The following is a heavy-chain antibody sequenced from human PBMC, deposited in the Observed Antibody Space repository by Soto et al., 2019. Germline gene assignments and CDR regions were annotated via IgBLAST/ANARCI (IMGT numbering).Heavy chain of an antibody. CDR2: IWYDGSNK. J-gene: IGHJ6*02. Sequence: QVQLVESGGGVVQPGRSLRLSCAASEFTFNSYGIHWVRQAPGKGLEWEAVIWYDGSNKYYADSAKGRFTISRDTSKNTLYLQMNSLRAEDTAVYYCAREGYYGTGYYYYGMDVWGQGTTVTVSS. D-gene: IGHD3-10*01. CDR3: AREGYYGTGYYYYGMDV. V-gene: IGHV3-33*01. CDR1: EFTFNSYG.